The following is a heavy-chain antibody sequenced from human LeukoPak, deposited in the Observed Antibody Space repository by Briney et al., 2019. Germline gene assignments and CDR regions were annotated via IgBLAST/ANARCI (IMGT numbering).Heavy chain of an antibody. Sequence: GASVKVSCKASGYTFTSYDINWVRQATGQGLEWMGWMNPNSGNTGYAQKFQGRVTMNRNTSISTAYMELSSLRSEDTAVYYCARGRTVTTPLLYYYYYMDVWGKGTTVTVSS. CDR1: GYTFTSYD. J-gene: IGHJ6*03. CDR2: MNPNSGNT. V-gene: IGHV1-8*01. CDR3: ARGRTVTTPLLYYYYYMDV. D-gene: IGHD4-11*01.